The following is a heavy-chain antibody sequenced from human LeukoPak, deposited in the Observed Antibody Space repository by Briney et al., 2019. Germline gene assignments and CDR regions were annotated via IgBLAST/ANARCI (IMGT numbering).Heavy chain of an antibody. Sequence: GGSLRLSCAASGFTFSSYEMNWVRKAPGKGLEWVSYISSSGSTIYYADSVKGRFTISRDNAKNSLYLQMNSLRAEDMALYYCAKGYCSSTSCPVDYWGQGTLVTVSS. D-gene: IGHD2-2*01. V-gene: IGHV3-48*03. CDR2: ISSSGSTI. CDR1: GFTFSSYE. CDR3: AKGYCSSTSCPVDY. J-gene: IGHJ4*02.